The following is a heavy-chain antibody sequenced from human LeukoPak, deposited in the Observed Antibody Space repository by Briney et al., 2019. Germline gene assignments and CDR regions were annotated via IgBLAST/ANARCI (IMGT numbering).Heavy chain of an antibody. CDR1: GGSFSGYY. CDR3: ASRSIAAAGSDY. D-gene: IGHD6-13*01. J-gene: IGHJ4*02. Sequence: SETLSLTCAVYGGSFSGYYWSWIRQPPGKGLEWIGEINHSGSTNYNPSLKSRVTISVDTSKNQFSLKLSSVTAADTAVYYCASRSIAAAGSDYWGQGTLVTVSS. V-gene: IGHV4-34*01. CDR2: INHSGST.